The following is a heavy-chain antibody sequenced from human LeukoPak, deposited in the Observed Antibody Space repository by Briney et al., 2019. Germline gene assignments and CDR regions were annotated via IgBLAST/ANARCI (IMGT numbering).Heavy chain of an antibody. V-gene: IGHV3-23*01. Sequence: GGSLRLSCAASGFTFSIYPMRWVRQAPRKGLEWVSTITASGGGTYYADSVKGRFSISRDNSKSTLYLEMSSLRAEDTAVYYCANKPNRDSFENWGQGTLVTVSS. J-gene: IGHJ4*02. CDR1: GFTFSIYP. D-gene: IGHD1-14*01. CDR2: ITASGGGT. CDR3: ANKPNRDSFEN.